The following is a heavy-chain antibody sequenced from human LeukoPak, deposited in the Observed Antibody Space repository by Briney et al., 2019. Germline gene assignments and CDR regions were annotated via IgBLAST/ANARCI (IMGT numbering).Heavy chain of an antibody. J-gene: IGHJ4*02. CDR1: GFTFSSYW. Sequence: GGSLRLSCAASGFTFSSYWMSWVRQAPGKGLEWVANIKQDGSEKYYVDSVKGRFTISRDNAKNSLYLQMNSLRAEDTAVYYCARDSYDILTGYYTRFDYWGQGTLVTVSS. CDR3: ARDSYDILTGYYTRFDY. D-gene: IGHD3-9*01. V-gene: IGHV3-7*01. CDR2: IKQDGSEK.